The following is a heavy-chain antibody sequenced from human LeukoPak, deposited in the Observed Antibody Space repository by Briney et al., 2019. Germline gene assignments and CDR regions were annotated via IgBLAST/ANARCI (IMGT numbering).Heavy chain of an antibody. V-gene: IGHV3-11*01. D-gene: IGHD3-22*01. J-gene: IGHJ4*02. Sequence: GGSLRLSCAASGFTFSDYYMSWIRQAPGKRLEWVSYISSSGSTIYYADSVKGRFTISRDNAKNSLYLQMNSLRAEDTALYYCARRSGYYYFFDYWGQGTLVTVSS. CDR3: ARRSGYYYFFDY. CDR1: GFTFSDYY. CDR2: ISSSGSTI.